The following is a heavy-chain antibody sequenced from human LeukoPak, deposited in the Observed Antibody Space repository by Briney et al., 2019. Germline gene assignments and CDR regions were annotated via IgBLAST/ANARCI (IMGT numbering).Heavy chain of an antibody. CDR2: IWYDGGNK. V-gene: IGHV3-33*06. J-gene: IGHJ4*02. D-gene: IGHD1-26*01. CDR3: AKDRVVGAMLCYFDY. Sequence: GGSLRLSCAASGVTFSSYGMHWVRQAPGKGLEWVAVIWYDGGNKYYADSVKGRFTISRDNSKNTLYLQMNSLRAEDTAVYYCAKDRVVGAMLCYFDYWGQGTLVTVPS. CDR1: GVTFSSYG.